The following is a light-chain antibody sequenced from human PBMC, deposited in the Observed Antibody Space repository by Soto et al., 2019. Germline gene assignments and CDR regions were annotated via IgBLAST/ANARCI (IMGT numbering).Light chain of an antibody. V-gene: IGLV2-8*01. Sequence: QSALTQPPSASGSPGQSVTISCTGTKSDIGVYDFVSWYQHHPGKAPRLIIYEVVQRPSGVPDRFSGSKSGNTASLTVSGPQAAGGAVYFCKSYAGRTTYVFGSGPKPTVL. CDR2: EVV. CDR3: KSYAGRTTYV. J-gene: IGLJ1*01. CDR1: KSDIGVYDF.